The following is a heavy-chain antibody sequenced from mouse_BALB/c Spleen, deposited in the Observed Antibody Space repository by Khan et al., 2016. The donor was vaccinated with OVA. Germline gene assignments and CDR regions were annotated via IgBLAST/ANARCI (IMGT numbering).Heavy chain of an antibody. V-gene: IGHV1S137*01. D-gene: IGHD2-3*01. J-gene: IGHJ2*01. CDR2: ISTYSGNT. Sequence: QVQLQQPGPELVRPGVSVKISCKGSGYTFTDYAMYWVKQSHAESLEWIGLISTYSGNTNYNQKFKGKATMTVDKSSTTAYMELARLTSEDYAIYYCARPAYDGYYDYWGQGTTLTVSS. CDR3: ARPAYDGYYDY. CDR1: GYTFTDYA.